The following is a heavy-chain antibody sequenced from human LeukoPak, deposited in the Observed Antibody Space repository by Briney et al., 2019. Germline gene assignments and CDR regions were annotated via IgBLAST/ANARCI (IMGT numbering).Heavy chain of an antibody. CDR3: AREGCSGGSCYGMDV. V-gene: IGHV3-30*04. D-gene: IGHD2-15*01. J-gene: IGHJ6*04. CDR2: ISYDGSNK. Sequence: GGSLRLSCAASGFTFSSYAMNWVRQAPGKGLEWVAVISYDGSNKYYADSVKGRFTISRDNSKNTLYLQMNSLRAEDTAVYYCAREGCSGGSCYGMDVWGKGTTATVSS. CDR1: GFTFSSYA.